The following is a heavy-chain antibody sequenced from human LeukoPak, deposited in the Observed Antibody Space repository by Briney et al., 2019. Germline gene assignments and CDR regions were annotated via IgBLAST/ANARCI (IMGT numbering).Heavy chain of an antibody. CDR2: IYYSGST. CDR3: ARDSGYGSGSYYTRTVSGFDP. J-gene: IGHJ5*02. V-gene: IGHV4-59*01. Sequence: SETLSLTCTVSGGSISSYYWSWIRQPPGKGLEWIGYIYYSGSTNYNSSLKSRVTISVDTSKNQFSLKLSSVTAADTAVYYCARDSGYGSGSYYTRTVSGFDPWGQGTLVTVSS. D-gene: IGHD3-10*01. CDR1: GGSISSYY.